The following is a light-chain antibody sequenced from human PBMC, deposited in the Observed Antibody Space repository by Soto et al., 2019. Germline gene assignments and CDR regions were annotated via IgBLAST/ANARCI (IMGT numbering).Light chain of an antibody. J-gene: IGLJ1*01. CDR2: EVS. V-gene: IGLV2-14*01. CDR3: SSFTSSGTQV. CDR1: RSDVGGYNF. Sequence: QSALTQPASVSGSPGQSITISCTGTRSDVGGYNFVSWYQQHPGKAPKLMIYEVSNRPSGVSNRFSGSKSGNTASLTISGLQAEDEADYYCSSFTSSGTQVFGTGTKLTVL.